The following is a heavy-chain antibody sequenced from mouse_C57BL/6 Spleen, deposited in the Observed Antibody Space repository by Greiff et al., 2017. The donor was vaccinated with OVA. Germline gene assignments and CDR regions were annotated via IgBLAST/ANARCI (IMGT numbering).Heavy chain of an antibody. CDR1: GYTFTSYW. J-gene: IGHJ2*01. D-gene: IGHD4-1*01. V-gene: IGHV1-64*01. CDR2: IHPNSGST. CDR3: ARWENAEDYFDY. Sequence: VQLQQPGAELVKPGASVKLSCKASGYTFTSYWMHWVKQRPGQGLEWIGMIHPNSGSTNYNEKFKSKATLTVDKSSSTAYMQLSSLTSEDSAVYYCARWENAEDYFDYWGQGTTLTVSS.